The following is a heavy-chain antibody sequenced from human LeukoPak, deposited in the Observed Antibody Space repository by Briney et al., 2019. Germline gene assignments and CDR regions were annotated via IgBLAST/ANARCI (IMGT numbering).Heavy chain of an antibody. J-gene: IGHJ3*02. CDR3: ARDPGLNAFDI. CDR2: IYSGAAT. CDR1: GFGVSNNY. V-gene: IGHV3-53*01. Sequence: GGSLRLSCTASGFGVSNNYMSWVRQAPGKGLEWVAVIYSGAATFYVDAVKGRFSLSRDNSQNALFLQMNSLKVEDSAVYYCARDPGLNAFDIWGQGAMVTVSS.